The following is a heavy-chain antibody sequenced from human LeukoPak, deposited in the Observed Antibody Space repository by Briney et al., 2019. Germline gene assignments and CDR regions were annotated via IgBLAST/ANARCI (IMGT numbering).Heavy chain of an antibody. CDR1: GGSFSGYY. Sequence: SETLSLTCAVYGGSFSGYYWSWIRQPPGKGLEWIGEINHSGSTNYNPSLKSRVTISVDTSKNQFSLKLSSVTAADTAVYYCARLYCSGGRDPTPYWGQGTLVTVSS. CDR3: ARLYCSGGRDPTPY. CDR2: INHSGST. V-gene: IGHV4-34*01. J-gene: IGHJ4*02. D-gene: IGHD2-15*01.